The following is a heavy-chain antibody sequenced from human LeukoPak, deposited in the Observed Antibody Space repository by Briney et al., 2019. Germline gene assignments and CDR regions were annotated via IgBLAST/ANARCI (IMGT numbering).Heavy chain of an antibody. CDR3: ARGYYDILAGYYLFDY. V-gene: IGHV1-69*05. Sequence: SVKVSCKASGGTFSSYAISWVRQAPGQGLEWMGRIIPIFGTANYAQKFQGRVTITTDESTSTAYMELSSLRSEDTAVYYCARGYYDILAGYYLFDYRGQGTLVTVSS. J-gene: IGHJ4*02. D-gene: IGHD3-9*01. CDR1: GGTFSSYA. CDR2: IIPIFGTA.